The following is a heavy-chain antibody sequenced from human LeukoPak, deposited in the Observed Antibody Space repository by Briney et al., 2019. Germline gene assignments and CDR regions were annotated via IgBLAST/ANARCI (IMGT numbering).Heavy chain of an antibody. Sequence: GGSLRLSCAASGFIFHTYEMNWVRQSPGKGLEWVSYISNSGNTIYYADSVKGRVTISRENAKKSLYLQMNSLRAEDSAIYYCARGFYDGSGRSHFDYWGQGTLVTVSS. D-gene: IGHD3-22*01. CDR2: ISNSGNTI. J-gene: IGHJ4*02. CDR3: ARGFYDGSGRSHFDY. V-gene: IGHV3-48*03. CDR1: GFIFHTYE.